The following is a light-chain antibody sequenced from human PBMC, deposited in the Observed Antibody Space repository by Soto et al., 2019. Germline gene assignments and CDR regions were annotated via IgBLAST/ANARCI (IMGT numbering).Light chain of an antibody. CDR1: QSGSSN. CDR2: GTS. CDR3: HQYNFWPT. V-gene: IGKV3-15*01. J-gene: IGKJ1*01. Sequence: TLSVSPGERATLSCRASQSGSSNLACYQQKPGQSPRLLIYGTSTRATGIPARFSGSGSGTEFTLTISSLQSEDFAVYYCHQYNFWPTFGQGTKVDIK.